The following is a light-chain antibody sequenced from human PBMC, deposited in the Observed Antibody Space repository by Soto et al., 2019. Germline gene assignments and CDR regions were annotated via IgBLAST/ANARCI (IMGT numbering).Light chain of an antibody. CDR2: AAI. CDR3: QQSYTTPRT. J-gene: IGKJ1*01. V-gene: IGKV1-39*01. CDR1: QSINTY. Sequence: DIPMTQSPSSLSASVGDRVTITCRASQSINTYLNWYQQKPGKAPNLLIYAAINLQSGVPPRFSGSASGTDFTLTISSMQPEDFSTYYFQQSYTTPRTFGQGTRVEIK.